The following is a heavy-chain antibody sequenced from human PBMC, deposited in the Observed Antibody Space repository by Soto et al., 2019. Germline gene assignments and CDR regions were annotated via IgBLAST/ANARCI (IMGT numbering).Heavy chain of an antibody. V-gene: IGHV3-30*18. Sequence: GGSLRLSCAASGFTFSDYGMRWVRQAPGKGLEWLAVISYDGSSKYYADSVKGRFTISRDNSKNTLYLQMSSLRTEDTAVYSCAKDTSRVGSTRGPFDCWGQGTLVTVSS. CDR2: ISYDGSSK. D-gene: IGHD1-26*01. J-gene: IGHJ4*02. CDR1: GFTFSDYG. CDR3: AKDTSRVGSTRGPFDC.